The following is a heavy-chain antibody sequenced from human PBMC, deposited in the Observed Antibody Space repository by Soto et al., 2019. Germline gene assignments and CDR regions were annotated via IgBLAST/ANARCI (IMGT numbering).Heavy chain of an antibody. D-gene: IGHD3-22*01. J-gene: IGHJ6*02. CDR2: IYYSGST. Sequence: SETLSLTCTVSGGSISSSSYYWGWIRQPPGKGLEWIGSIYYSGSTYYNPSLKSRVTISVDTSKNQFSLKLSSVTAADTAVYYFARRLYHDSSGFEGGGMDVWGQGTTVTVSS. CDR1: GGSISSSSYY. CDR3: ARRLYHDSSGFEGGGMDV. V-gene: IGHV4-39*01.